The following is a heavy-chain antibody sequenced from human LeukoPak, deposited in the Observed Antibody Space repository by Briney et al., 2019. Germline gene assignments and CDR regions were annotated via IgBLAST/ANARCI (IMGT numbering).Heavy chain of an antibody. CDR1: GFTFSSYS. V-gene: IGHV3-49*04. J-gene: IGHJ4*02. D-gene: IGHD3-22*01. CDR3: TRERYGSGYYGY. Sequence: PGGSLRLSCAASGFTFSSYSMNWVRQAPGKGLEWVAFIRSKAYGGTTEYAASVKGRFTVSRDDSKSIAYLEMNSLKTEDTAVYYCTRERYGSGYYGYWGQGTLVTVSS. CDR2: IRSKAYGGTT.